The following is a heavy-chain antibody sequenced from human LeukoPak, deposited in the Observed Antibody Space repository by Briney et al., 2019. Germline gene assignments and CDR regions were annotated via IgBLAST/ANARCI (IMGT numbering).Heavy chain of an antibody. CDR1: GFTFDDYA. J-gene: IGHJ3*02. V-gene: IGHV3-9*01. D-gene: IGHD2-8*01. CDR3: AKDAGGAYCTNGVCHPNAFDI. Sequence: GGSLRLSCAASGFTFDDYAMPWVRQAPGKGLEWVSGISWNSGSIGYADSVKGRFTISRDNAKNSLYLQMNSLRAEDTALYYCAKDAGGAYCTNGVCHPNAFDIWGQGTMVTVSS. CDR2: ISWNSGSI.